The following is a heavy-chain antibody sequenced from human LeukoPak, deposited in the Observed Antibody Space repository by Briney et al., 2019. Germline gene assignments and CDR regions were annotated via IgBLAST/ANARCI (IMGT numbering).Heavy chain of an antibody. Sequence: ASVKVSCKASGYTFTGYYMHWVRQAPGQGLEWMGRSNPNSGGTNYAQKFQGRVTMTRDTSISTAYMELSRLRSDDTAVYYCARDTRIAVAGKYFDYWGQGTLVTVSS. V-gene: IGHV1-2*06. D-gene: IGHD6-19*01. CDR2: SNPNSGGT. J-gene: IGHJ4*02. CDR3: ARDTRIAVAGKYFDY. CDR1: GYTFTGYY.